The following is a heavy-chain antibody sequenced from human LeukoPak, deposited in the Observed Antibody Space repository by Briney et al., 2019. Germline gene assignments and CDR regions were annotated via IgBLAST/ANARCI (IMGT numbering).Heavy chain of an antibody. V-gene: IGHV5-51*01. D-gene: IGHD2-2*01. CDR2: IYPGDSDT. J-gene: IGHJ5*02. CDR3: ARLSIVVPAANPIGWFDP. Sequence: GGSLKISCKGSGYSFTSYWIGWVRQMPGKGLEWMGIIYPGDSDTRYSPSFQGQVTISADKSISTAYLQWSSLKASDTAMYYCARLSIVVPAANPIGWFDPWGQGTLVTVSS. CDR1: GYSFTSYW.